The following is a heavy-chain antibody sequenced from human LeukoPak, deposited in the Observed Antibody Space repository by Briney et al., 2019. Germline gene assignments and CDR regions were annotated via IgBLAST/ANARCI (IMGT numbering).Heavy chain of an antibody. CDR2: IIPILGIA. CDR3: ARDLYSGSYSDY. D-gene: IGHD1-26*01. Sequence: SVKVSCKASGGTFSSYAISWVRQAPGQWLEWMGRIIPILGIANYAQKFQGRVTITADKSTSTAYMELSSLRSEDTAVYYCARDLYSGSYSDYWGQGTLVTVSS. CDR1: GGTFSSYA. J-gene: IGHJ4*02. V-gene: IGHV1-69*04.